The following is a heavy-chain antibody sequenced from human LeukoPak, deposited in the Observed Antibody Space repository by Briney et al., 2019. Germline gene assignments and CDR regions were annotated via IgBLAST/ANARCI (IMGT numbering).Heavy chain of an antibody. CDR1: LGSISSSSYY. J-gene: IGHJ3*02. CDR2: IYYSGST. D-gene: IGHD1-26*01. CDR3: VSPLGGASTIGAFDI. V-gene: IGHV4-39*07. Sequence: SETLSLTCTVSLGSISSSSYYWGWIRQPPGKGLEWIGSIYYSGSTYYNPSLKSRVTISVDTSKNQFSLKLSSVTAADTGVYYCVSPLGGASTIGAFDIWGEGTMVTVSS.